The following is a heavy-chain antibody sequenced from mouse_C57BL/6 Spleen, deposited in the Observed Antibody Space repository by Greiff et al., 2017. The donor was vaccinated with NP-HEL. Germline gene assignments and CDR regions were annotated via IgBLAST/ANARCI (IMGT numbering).Heavy chain of an antibody. CDR3: ARLGVFDY. CDR1: GFTFSSYA. Sequence: EVQRVESGGGLVKPGGSLKLSCAASGFTFSSYAMSWVRQTPEKRLEWVATISDGGSYTYYPDNVKGRFTISRDNAKNNLYLQMSHLKSEDTAMYYCARLGVFDYWGQGTTLTVSS. CDR2: ISDGGSYT. V-gene: IGHV5-4*01. J-gene: IGHJ2*01.